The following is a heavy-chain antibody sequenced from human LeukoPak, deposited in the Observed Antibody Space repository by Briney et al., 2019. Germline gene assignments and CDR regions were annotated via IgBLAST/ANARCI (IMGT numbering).Heavy chain of an antibody. CDR3: ARVSGYSGLDY. V-gene: IGHV3-7*01. Sequence: TGGSLRLSCAGSGFTFSSYWMSWVRQAPGKGLECVANIKQDGSEKYYVDSVKGRFTISRDNAKNSLYLQMNSLRAEDTAVYYCARVSGYSGLDYWGQGTLVTVSS. CDR2: IKQDGSEK. J-gene: IGHJ4*02. D-gene: IGHD6-13*01. CDR1: GFTFSSYW.